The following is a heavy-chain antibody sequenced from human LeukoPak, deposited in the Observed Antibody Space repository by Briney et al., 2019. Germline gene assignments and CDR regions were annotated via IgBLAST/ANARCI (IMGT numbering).Heavy chain of an antibody. CDR3: AAGSPYYDSSGYPYYYYYGMDV. J-gene: IGHJ6*02. D-gene: IGHD3-22*01. CDR2: IVVGSGNT. CDR1: GLTFTSSA. V-gene: IGHV1-58*02. Sequence: ASVKVSCKASGLTFTSSAMQWVRQARGQRLEWIGWIVVGSGNTNYAQKFQERVTITRDMSTSTAYMELSSLRSEDTAVYYCAAGSPYYDSSGYPYYYYYGMDVWGQGTTVTVSS.